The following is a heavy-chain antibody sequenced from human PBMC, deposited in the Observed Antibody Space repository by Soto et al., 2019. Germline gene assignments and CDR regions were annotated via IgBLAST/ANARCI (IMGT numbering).Heavy chain of an antibody. Sequence: EVQLVESGGGLVQPGGSLRLSCAASGFTFSSYSMNWVRQAPGKGLEWVSYISSSSSTIYYADSVKGRFNISRDNAKNSLYLQMNSLRAEDTAVYYCAREPGGSGSYFDYWGQGTLVTVSS. D-gene: IGHD1-26*01. J-gene: IGHJ4*02. CDR1: GFTFSSYS. CDR2: ISSSSSTI. CDR3: AREPGGSGSYFDY. V-gene: IGHV3-48*01.